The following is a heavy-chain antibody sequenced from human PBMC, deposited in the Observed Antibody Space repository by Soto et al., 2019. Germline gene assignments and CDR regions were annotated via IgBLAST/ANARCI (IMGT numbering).Heavy chain of an antibody. V-gene: IGHV3-21*01. CDR3: ARGGQTYYYDSIGSMSYGMDV. Sequence: GRSLRLACGACGFTFSSYSINWARPAAGKGLEWVSSISISSSYIYYADSVKGRFTISRDNAKNSLYLQMNSLRAEDTAVYYCARGGQTYYYDSIGSMSYGMDVWGQGTTVTVS. CDR1: GFTFSSYS. J-gene: IGHJ6*02. CDR2: ISISSSYI. D-gene: IGHD3-22*01.